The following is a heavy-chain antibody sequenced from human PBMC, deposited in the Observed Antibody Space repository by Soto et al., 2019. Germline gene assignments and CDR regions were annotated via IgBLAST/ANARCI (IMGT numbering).Heavy chain of an antibody. Sequence: SETLSLTCTVSAGSISNYFCNWIRQPAGKGLEWIGRIDNSGSTDYNPSLKSRVTMSSDTSRNQFSLKLNSVTAADTAVYYCARGGQDFWSGPFDYWGQGALVTVSS. D-gene: IGHD3-3*01. CDR2: IDNSGST. V-gene: IGHV4-4*07. CDR1: AGSISNYF. J-gene: IGHJ4*02. CDR3: ARGGQDFWSGPFDY.